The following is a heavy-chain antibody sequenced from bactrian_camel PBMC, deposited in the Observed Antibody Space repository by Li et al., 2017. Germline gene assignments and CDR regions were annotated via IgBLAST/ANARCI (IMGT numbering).Heavy chain of an antibody. Sequence: HVQLVESGGGSVQAGGSLRLSCASNEYSLCMGWFRQAPGKEREAVATIGRGDDRNYADTVQGRFTISRDNAKNTVYLQVNGLKPEDTAAYYCVRDILGGTWSFGYWGQGTQVTVS. J-gene: IGHJ6*01. CDR1: EYSLC. V-gene: IGHV3S53*01. CDR2: IGRGDDR. CDR3: VRDILGGTWSFGY. D-gene: IGHD1*01.